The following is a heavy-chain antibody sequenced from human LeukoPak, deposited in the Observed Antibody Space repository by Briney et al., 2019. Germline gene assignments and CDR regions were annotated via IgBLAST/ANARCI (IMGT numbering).Heavy chain of an antibody. Sequence: SETLSLTCAVYVGSFSGYYWTWIRQPPGKGLEWIGEINHRGSTNYNPSLKSRVTISVDTSKNQFSLKLNSVTAADTAVYFCARGGGGYYMDVWGKGTTVTVSS. CDR1: VGSFSGYY. J-gene: IGHJ6*03. CDR3: ARGGGGYYMDV. V-gene: IGHV4-34*01. D-gene: IGHD3-10*01. CDR2: INHRGST.